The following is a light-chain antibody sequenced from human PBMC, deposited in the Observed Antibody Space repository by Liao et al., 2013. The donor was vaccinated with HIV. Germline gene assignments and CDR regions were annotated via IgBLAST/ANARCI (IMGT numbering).Light chain of an antibody. CDR2: QDI. J-gene: IGLJ2*01. CDR1: KLGDRY. CDR3: QAWDRNTAI. V-gene: IGLV3-1*01. Sequence: YELTQPPSVSVSPGQTATITCSGNKLGDRYASWYQQKPGQSPLLVIYQDIKRPSGIPERFSGSNSVNTATLTISGTQPTDEADYYCQAWDRNTAIFGGGTKLTVL.